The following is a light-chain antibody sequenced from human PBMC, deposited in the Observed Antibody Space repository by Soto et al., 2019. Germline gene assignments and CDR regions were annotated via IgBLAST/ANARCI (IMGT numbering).Light chain of an antibody. Sequence: QSVLTQPASVSGSPGQSITIPCTGTSSDVGGYNYVSWYQQHPGKAPKLMIYEVSNRPSGVSNRFSGSKSGNTASLTISGLQAEDEADYYCSSYTRSSFYVFGTGTKVTV. J-gene: IGLJ1*01. CDR2: EVS. CDR3: SSYTRSSFYV. CDR1: SSDVGGYNY. V-gene: IGLV2-14*01.